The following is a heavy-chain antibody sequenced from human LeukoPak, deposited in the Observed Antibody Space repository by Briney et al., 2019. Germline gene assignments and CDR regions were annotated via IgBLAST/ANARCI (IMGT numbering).Heavy chain of an antibody. CDR2: INPNSGGT. CDR3: ARGREPDYGDYGETYFDY. V-gene: IGHV1-2*02. CDR1: GYTFTGYY. J-gene: IGHJ4*02. D-gene: IGHD4-17*01. Sequence: ASVKVSCKASGYTFTGYYMHWVRQAPEQGLEWMGWINPNSGGTNYAQKFQGRVTMTRDTSISTAYMELSRLRSDDAAVYYCARGREPDYGDYGETYFDYWGQGTLVTVSS.